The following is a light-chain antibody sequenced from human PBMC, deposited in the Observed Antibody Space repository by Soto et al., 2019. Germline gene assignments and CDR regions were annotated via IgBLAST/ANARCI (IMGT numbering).Light chain of an antibody. V-gene: IGKV3-15*01. CDR3: QQYNNWYS. Sequence: VMTQSPATLSVSPGERATLSCRARQSVSSNLAWYQQKPGQAPRLLIYGASTRATGIAARFSGSGSGTEFTLTISSLQSEDLAVYYCQQYNNWYSFGQGTKLEIK. CDR2: GAS. J-gene: IGKJ2*03. CDR1: QSVSSN.